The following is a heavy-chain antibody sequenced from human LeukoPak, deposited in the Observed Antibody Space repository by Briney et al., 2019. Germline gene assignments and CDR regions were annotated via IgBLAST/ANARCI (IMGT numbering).Heavy chain of an antibody. V-gene: IGHV3-74*01. J-gene: IGHJ4*02. CDR2: INSDGSST. CDR3: AREAYDYGDYFPDY. Sequence: PGGSLRLSCAASGFTFSSYWMHWVRQAPGKGLVWVSRINSDGSSTSYADSVKGQFTISRDNAKNTLYLQMNSLRAEDTAVYYCAREAYDYGDYFPDYWGQGTLVTVSS. D-gene: IGHD4-17*01. CDR1: GFTFSSYW.